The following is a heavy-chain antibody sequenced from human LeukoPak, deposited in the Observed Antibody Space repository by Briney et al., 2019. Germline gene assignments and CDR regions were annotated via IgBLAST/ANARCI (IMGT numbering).Heavy chain of an antibody. Sequence: PGGSLRLSCAASGFTFSSYWMSWVRQAPGKGLEWVASINQDGSAQHYVDSVKGRFAISRDNAKNSLYLQMNSLRDEDTAIFYCARNRAAPENWGQGTLVTVSS. CDR1: GFTFSSYW. CDR2: INQDGSAQ. D-gene: IGHD1-14*01. CDR3: ARNRAAPEN. J-gene: IGHJ4*02. V-gene: IGHV3-7*01.